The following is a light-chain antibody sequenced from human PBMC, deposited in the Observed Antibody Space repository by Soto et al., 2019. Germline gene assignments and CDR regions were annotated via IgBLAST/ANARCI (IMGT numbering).Light chain of an antibody. J-gene: IGKJ4*01. CDR1: QGISSD. CDR2: DAS. CDR3: QQFNSYPRT. Sequence: AIQVTQSPSSLSSSVGDRVTITCRASQGISSDLVWYQQKPGKAPDLLIYDASSLESGIPARFSGSGYGTDFSLTISSLQPEDFATYYCQQFNSYPRTFGGGTKVEIK. V-gene: IGKV1-13*02.